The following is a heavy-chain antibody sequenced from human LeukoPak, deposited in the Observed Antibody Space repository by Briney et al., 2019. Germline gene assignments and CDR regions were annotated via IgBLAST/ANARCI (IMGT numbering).Heavy chain of an antibody. D-gene: IGHD6-13*01. CDR3: ARERSSSNNDAFDI. CDR1: GGTFISYA. CDR2: IIPIFGTA. Sequence: GASVTVSCKASGGTFISYAISWVRQAPGQGLEWMGGIIPIFGTANCAQKFQGRVTITADESTSTAYMELSSLRSEDTAVYYCARERSSSNNDAFDIWGQGTMVTVSS. V-gene: IGHV1-69*13. J-gene: IGHJ3*02.